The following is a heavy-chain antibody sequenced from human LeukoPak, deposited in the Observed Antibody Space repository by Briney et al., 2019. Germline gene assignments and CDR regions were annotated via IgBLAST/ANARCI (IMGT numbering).Heavy chain of an antibody. D-gene: IGHD6-19*01. CDR2: ISYDGSNK. V-gene: IGHV3-30*18. J-gene: IGHJ1*01. CDR1: GFTFSSYG. Sequence: GGSLRLSCAASGFTFSSYGMHWVRQAPGKGLEWVAVISYDGSNKYYADSVKGRFTISRDNSKNTLYLQMNSLRAEDTAVYYCAKDLSSGGPQFYYFQHWGQGTLVTVSS. CDR3: AKDLSSGGPQFYYFQH.